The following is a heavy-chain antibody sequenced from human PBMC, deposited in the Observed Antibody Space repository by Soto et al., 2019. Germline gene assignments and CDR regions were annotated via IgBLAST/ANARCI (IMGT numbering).Heavy chain of an antibody. CDR2: IIPILGIA. V-gene: IGHV1-69*08. CDR1: GGTFSSYT. CDR3: AREGPPVAGSYYFDY. J-gene: IGHJ4*02. D-gene: IGHD6-19*01. Sequence: QVQLVQSGAEVKKPGSSVKVSCKASGGTFSSYTISWVRQAPGQGLEWMGRIIPILGIANYAQKFQGRVTITADKSTSTAYMELRSLRSEDTAVYYCAREGPPVAGSYYFDYWGQGTLVTVSS.